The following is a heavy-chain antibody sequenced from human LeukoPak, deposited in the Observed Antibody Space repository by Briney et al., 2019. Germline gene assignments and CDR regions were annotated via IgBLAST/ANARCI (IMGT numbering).Heavy chain of an antibody. V-gene: IGHV4-34*01. Sequence: SETLSLTCTVSGGSISGYYWSWIRQPPGKGLEWIGEINHSGSTNYNPSLKSRVTISVDTSKNQFSLKLSSVTAADTAVYYCARVGAVAGTFDYWGQGTLVTVSS. D-gene: IGHD6-19*01. CDR3: ARVGAVAGTFDY. J-gene: IGHJ4*02. CDR1: GGSISGYY. CDR2: INHSGST.